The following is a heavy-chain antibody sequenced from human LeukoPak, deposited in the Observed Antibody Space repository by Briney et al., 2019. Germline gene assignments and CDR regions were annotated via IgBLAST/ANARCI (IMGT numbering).Heavy chain of an antibody. CDR2: IYYSGST. Sequence: PSETLSLTCTVSGGSISSYYWSWIRQPPGKGLEWIGYIYYSGSTYYNPSLKSRVTISVDTSKNQFSLKLSSVTAADTAVYYCARDIFLITMVRGVIITHDAFDIWGQGTMVTVSS. V-gene: IGHV4-30-4*01. CDR3: ARDIFLITMVRGVIITHDAFDI. CDR1: GGSISSYY. J-gene: IGHJ3*02. D-gene: IGHD3-10*01.